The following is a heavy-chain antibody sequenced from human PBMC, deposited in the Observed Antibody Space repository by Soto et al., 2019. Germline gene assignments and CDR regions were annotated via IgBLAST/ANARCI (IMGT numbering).Heavy chain of an antibody. V-gene: IGHV4-59*08. CDR2: IYYAGSF. Sequence: TSETLSLTCPVSNGSISPYYWSWIRQSPGKGLEWIGYIYYAGSFTYNPSLKSRVTISLNTSKNEVSLRLTSVTAADTAVYYCARLGGYYQALVSWGQGTLVTSPQ. CDR3: ARLGGYYQALVS. J-gene: IGHJ5*02. CDR1: NGSISPYY. D-gene: IGHD3-22*01.